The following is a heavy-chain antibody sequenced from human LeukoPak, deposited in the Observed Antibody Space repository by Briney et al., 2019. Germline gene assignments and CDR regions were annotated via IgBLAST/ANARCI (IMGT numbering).Heavy chain of an antibody. CDR3: AREPVRCCSGGSCFTCGWFDP. CDR2: ISAYNGNT. CDR1: GYTFTSYG. Sequence: ASVKVSCKASGYTFTSYGISWVRQAPGQGLEWMGWISAYNGNTNYAQTLQGRVTMTTDTSTSTAYMVLRSLRSDDAAVYYRAREPVRCCSGGSCFTCGWFDPWGQGTLVTVSS. V-gene: IGHV1-18*01. D-gene: IGHD2-15*01. J-gene: IGHJ5*02.